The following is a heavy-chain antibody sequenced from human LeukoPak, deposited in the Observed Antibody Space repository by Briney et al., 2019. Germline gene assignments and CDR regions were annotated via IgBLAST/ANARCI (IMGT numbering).Heavy chain of an antibody. J-gene: IGHJ4*02. CDR3: AREVAYGDYGGFDY. D-gene: IGHD4-17*01. Sequence: PGGSLRLSCAASGFTFSSYAMHWVRQAPGKGLEWVAVISYDGSNKYYADSVKGRFTISRDNSKNTLYLQMDSLRAEDTAVYYCAREVAYGDYGGFDYWGQGTLVTVSS. V-gene: IGHV3-30-3*01. CDR1: GFTFSSYA. CDR2: ISYDGSNK.